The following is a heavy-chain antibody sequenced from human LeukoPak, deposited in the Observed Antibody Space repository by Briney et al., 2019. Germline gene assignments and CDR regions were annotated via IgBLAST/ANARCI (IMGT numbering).Heavy chain of an antibody. Sequence: SETLSLTCAVSGYSISGGYHCCWIRQPPEERLEWVGIVHCGGSTYYNPSLKSRAIVSADTSGNYFSLRVASVTAADTAVYYCARGGFYTKTCFDSWGQGFLVTVTS. CDR2: VHCGGST. CDR3: ARGGFYTKTCFDS. CDR1: GYSISGGYH. J-gene: IGHJ5*01. D-gene: IGHD2-2*02. V-gene: IGHV4-38-2*01.